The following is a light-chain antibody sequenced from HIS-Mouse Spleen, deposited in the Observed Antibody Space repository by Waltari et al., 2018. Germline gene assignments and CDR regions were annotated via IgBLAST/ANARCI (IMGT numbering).Light chain of an antibody. V-gene: IGLV1-47*01. CDR3: AAWDDSLSGPV. CDR1: RSNIGSNY. CDR2: RNK. J-gene: IGLJ3*02. Sequence: QSVLTQPPSASGTPGQRVTISCSGRRSNIGSNYVSWYQQLPGPAPKLLIYRNKQRPSGVPDRFSGSKSGTSASLAISGLRSEDEADYYCAAWDDSLSGPVFGGGTKLTVL.